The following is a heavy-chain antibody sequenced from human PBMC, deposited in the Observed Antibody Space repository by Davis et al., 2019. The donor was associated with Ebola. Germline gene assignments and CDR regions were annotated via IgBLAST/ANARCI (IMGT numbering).Heavy chain of an antibody. CDR3: ARDRESGTNAP. V-gene: IGHV3-74*01. CDR2: INSDGSIT. D-gene: IGHD2-8*01. J-gene: IGHJ5*02. CDR1: GFTVSSNY. Sequence: PGGSLRLSCAASGFTVSSNYMSWVRQAPGKGLVWVSRINSDGSITSYADSVKGRFTISRDNVKNTLYLQMNSLRAEDTAVYYCARDRESGTNAPWGQGTLVTVSS.